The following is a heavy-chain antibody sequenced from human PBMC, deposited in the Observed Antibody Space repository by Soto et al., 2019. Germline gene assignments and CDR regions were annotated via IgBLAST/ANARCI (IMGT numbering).Heavy chain of an antibody. D-gene: IGHD3-22*01. Sequence: SETLSLTCAVSDYSLSSGYYWGWLRQPPGKGLEWIGSIYHSGSTYYNPSLKSRVTISVDTSKNQISLKLSSVTAADTAVYYCARDVDYDTNGYDYFDYWGQGTLVTVSS. V-gene: IGHV4-38-2*02. CDR2: IYHSGST. CDR1: DYSLSSGYY. CDR3: ARDVDYDTNGYDYFDY. J-gene: IGHJ4*02.